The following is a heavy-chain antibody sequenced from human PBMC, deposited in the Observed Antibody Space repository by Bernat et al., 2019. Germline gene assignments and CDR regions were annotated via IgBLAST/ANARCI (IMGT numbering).Heavy chain of an antibody. D-gene: IGHD5-24*01. CDR2: ISYDGRNT. J-gene: IGHJ3*02. CDR3: ENDRKEDGYKCDAFDI. Sequence: QVQLVESGGGVVQPGRSLRLSCAASGFTFNSYAMHWVRQAPGKGLEWVAVISYDGRNTYYGDSVKGRFTISRDNDKNTLYLQMNSLGAEDTAVYYWENDRKEDGYKCDAFDIWGQGTMVTVSS. CDR1: GFTFNSYA. V-gene: IGHV3-30*18.